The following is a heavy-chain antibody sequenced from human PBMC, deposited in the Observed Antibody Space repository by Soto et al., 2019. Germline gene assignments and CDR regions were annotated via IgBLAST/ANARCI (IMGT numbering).Heavy chain of an antibody. D-gene: IGHD6-13*01. CDR2: ISSSGSTI. V-gene: IGHV3-11*01. CDR1: GFTFSDYY. J-gene: IGHJ6*02. CDR3: ASVAAAGTFSLDYYYYYGMDV. Sequence: GSLRLSCAASGFTFSDYYMSWIRQAPGKGLEWVSYISSSGSTIYYADSVKGRFTISRDNAKNSLYLQMNSLRAEDTAVYYCASVAAAGTFSLDYYYYYGMDVWGQGTTVTVS.